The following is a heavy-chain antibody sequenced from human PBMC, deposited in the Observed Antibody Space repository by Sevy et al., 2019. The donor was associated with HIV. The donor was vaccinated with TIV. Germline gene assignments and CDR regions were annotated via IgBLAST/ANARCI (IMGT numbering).Heavy chain of an antibody. CDR2: ICSNGGNT. D-gene: IGHD1-26*01. Sequence: GGSLRLSCAASGFTFSSYVMHWARQAPGKGLESVSVICSNGGNTYYLDSVRGRLHISRANSKNTLYLQMDSLRVEDMAVYYCVRRGTAGSYDYWGQGALVTVSS. V-gene: IGHV3-64*02. CDR3: VRRGTAGSYDY. J-gene: IGHJ4*02. CDR1: GFTFSSYV.